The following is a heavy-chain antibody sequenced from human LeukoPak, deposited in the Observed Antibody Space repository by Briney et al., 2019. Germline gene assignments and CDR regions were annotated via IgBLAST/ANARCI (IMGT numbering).Heavy chain of an antibody. V-gene: IGHV3-66*02. CDR1: GFTVSSNY. CDR2: IYSGGST. CDR3: ARSASGYRTNYYFGY. Sequence: GGSLRLSCAASGFTVSSNYMSWVRQAPGKGLEWVSVIYSGGSTYYADSVKGRFTISRDNSKNTLYLQMNSLRAEDTAVYYCARSASGYRTNYYFGYWGQGTLVTVSS. D-gene: IGHD5-18*01. J-gene: IGHJ4*02.